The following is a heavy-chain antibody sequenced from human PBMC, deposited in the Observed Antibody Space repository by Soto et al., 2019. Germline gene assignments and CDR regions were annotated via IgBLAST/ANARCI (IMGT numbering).Heavy chain of an antibody. Sequence: QVQLVQSGAEVKKPGASVKVSCKASGYTFTSYGISWVRQAPGQGLEWMGWISAYNGNTNYAQKLQGRVTMTTDTTTRTIYMLISSRLADDTTVYYYASGTKARASFGGILYDWVSELWFDPWGQGTQVTIS. D-gene: IGHD3-10*01. CDR3: ASGTKARASFGGILYDWVSELWFDP. J-gene: IGHJ5*01. V-gene: IGHV1-18*01. CDR1: GYTFTSYG. CDR2: ISAYNGNT.